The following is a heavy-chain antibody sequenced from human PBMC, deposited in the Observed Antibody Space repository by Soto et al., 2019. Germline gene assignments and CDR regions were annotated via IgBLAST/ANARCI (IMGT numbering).Heavy chain of an antibody. D-gene: IGHD3-3*01. Sequence: QLQLQESGPGLVKASETLSLTCTVSGGSISSSNFYWGWIRQPPGKGLEWIGSLYYSGSTYYNPSLKSRVAISVDTSKNQFSLKLSSVTAADTAVFHCARHAIFGNCFDPWGQGTLVTVSS. CDR3: ARHAIFGNCFDP. V-gene: IGHV4-39*01. J-gene: IGHJ5*02. CDR1: GGSISSSNFY. CDR2: LYYSGST.